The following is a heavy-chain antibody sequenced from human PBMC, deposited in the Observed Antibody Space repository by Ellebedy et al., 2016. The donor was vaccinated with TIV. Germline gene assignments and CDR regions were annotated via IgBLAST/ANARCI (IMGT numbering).Heavy chain of an antibody. Sequence: GGSLRLSXAASGFDFHDYAMNWVRQAPGKGLEWVSGISWNSADIRYADSVKGRFTISRDNAKNSLHLQMNSLRVDDTAVYYCARAQREYYDFLTGYRAYYYFDLWGRGTLVTVSS. D-gene: IGHD3-9*01. J-gene: IGHJ2*01. CDR3: ARAQREYYDFLTGYRAYYYFDL. V-gene: IGHV3-9*01. CDR1: GFDFHDYA. CDR2: ISWNSADI.